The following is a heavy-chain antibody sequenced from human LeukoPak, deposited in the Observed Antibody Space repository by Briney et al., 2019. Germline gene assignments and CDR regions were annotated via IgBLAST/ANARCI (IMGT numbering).Heavy chain of an antibody. CDR3: AARERLDWILY. V-gene: IGHV4-59*01. D-gene: IGHD3-9*01. Sequence: PSETLSLTCTVSGGSINSYYWSWIRQPLGKGLEWIGYIYYSGSSNHNPSLKSRVTMSLDTSKNQLSLNLTSVTAAGTAVYYCAARERLDWILYWGQGTLVNVSS. J-gene: IGHJ4*02. CDR1: GGSINSYY. CDR2: IYYSGSS.